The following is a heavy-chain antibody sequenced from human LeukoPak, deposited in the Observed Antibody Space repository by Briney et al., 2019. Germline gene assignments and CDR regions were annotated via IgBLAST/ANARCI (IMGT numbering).Heavy chain of an antibody. V-gene: IGHV3-53*01. Sequence: GGPLRLSCAASGITVSSNYMTWVRQATGKGLEWVSVPYSGGTTYYADSVKGRFTISRDNSKNTLYLQMDSLRVEDTAVYYCARDPPGIRVPGVWGQGTLVTVSS. D-gene: IGHD6-19*01. CDR1: GITVSSNY. J-gene: IGHJ4*02. CDR3: ARDPPGIRVPGV. CDR2: PYSGGTT.